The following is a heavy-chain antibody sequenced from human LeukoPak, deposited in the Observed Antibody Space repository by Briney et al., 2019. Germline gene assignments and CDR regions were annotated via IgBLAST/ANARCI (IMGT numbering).Heavy chain of an antibody. V-gene: IGHV3-30-3*01. J-gene: IGHJ3*02. CDR2: ISYDGSNK. CDR1: GFTFGSYA. CDR3: ARGGTYDDAFDI. Sequence: GGSLRLSCAASGFTFGSYAMHWVRQAPGKGLEWVAVISYDGSNKYYADSVKGRFTISRDNSKNTLYLQMNSLRAEDTAVYYCARGGTYDDAFDIWGQGTMVTVSS. D-gene: IGHD3-16*01.